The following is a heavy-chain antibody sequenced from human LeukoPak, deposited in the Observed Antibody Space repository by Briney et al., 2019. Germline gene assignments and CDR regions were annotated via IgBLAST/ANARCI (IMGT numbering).Heavy chain of an antibody. V-gene: IGHV4-59*01. CDR3: ARDRWWLQLPRSHWYFDL. Sequence: PSETLSLTCTVSGGSISSYYWSWIRQPPGKGLEYIGYIYYSGTTNYNPSLKSRVTISVDTSKNQFSLKLTSVTAADTAVYYCARDRWWLQLPRSHWYFDLWGRGTLVTVSS. CDR2: IYYSGTT. CDR1: GGSISSYY. J-gene: IGHJ2*01. D-gene: IGHD5-24*01.